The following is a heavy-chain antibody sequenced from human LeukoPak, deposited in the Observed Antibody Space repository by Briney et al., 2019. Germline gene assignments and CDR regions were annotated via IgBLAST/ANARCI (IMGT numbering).Heavy chain of an antibody. CDR2: IYYSGST. D-gene: IGHD7-27*01. CDR1: GGSISSYY. CDR3: ARRHWGPIDY. Sequence: SETLSLTCTVSGGSISSYYWSWVRQPPGRGLEWIGYIYYSGSTNYNPSLKSRVTISVDTSKNQFSLKLSSVTAADTAVYYCARRHWGPIDYWGQGTLVTVSS. V-gene: IGHV4-59*08. J-gene: IGHJ4*02.